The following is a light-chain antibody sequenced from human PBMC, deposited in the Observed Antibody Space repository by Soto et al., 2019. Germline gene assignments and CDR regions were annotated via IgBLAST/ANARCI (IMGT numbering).Light chain of an antibody. Sequence: DIQMTQSPSSLSASVGDRVTITCRASQSVSNYLNWYQQKPGKAPKLLMYAASTLQGGVPSRFSGSGSGTDFTLTISSLQPEDFATYYCQQSYSTPLTFGGGSKVEIK. CDR3: QQSYSTPLT. CDR1: QSVSNY. J-gene: IGKJ4*01. V-gene: IGKV1-39*01. CDR2: AAS.